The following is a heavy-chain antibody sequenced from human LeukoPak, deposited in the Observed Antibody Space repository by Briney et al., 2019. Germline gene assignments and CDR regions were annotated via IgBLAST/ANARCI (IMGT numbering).Heavy chain of an antibody. J-gene: IGHJ1*01. V-gene: IGHV6-1*01. CDR3: AREGLLTNAEYFQH. CDR2: TYYRSKWYN. D-gene: IGHD4-11*01. Sequence: SQTLSLTCAISGDSVSSNSAAWNWIRQSPARGLEWMGRTYYRSKWYNDYAVSVKSRITINPDTSKNQFSLQLNSVTPEDTAVYYCAREGLLTNAEYFQHWGQGTLVTVSS. CDR1: GDSVSSNSAA.